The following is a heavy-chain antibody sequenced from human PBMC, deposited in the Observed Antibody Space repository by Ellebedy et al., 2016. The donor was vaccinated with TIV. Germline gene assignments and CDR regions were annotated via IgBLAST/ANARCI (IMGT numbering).Heavy chain of an antibody. CDR1: GFTFSGYT. D-gene: IGHD5/OR15-5a*01. J-gene: IGHJ4*02. CDR3: VRDTVSTDYYFDS. V-gene: IGHV3-30-3*01. CDR2: ISFDGTIK. Sequence: GGSLRLSCAASGFTFSGYTLHWVRQAPGKGLEWVAFISFDGTIKDYADSVKGRFTVSRDNSKKTLFLQMNSLKPEDTALYYCVRDTVSTDYYFDSWGQGTLVTVSS.